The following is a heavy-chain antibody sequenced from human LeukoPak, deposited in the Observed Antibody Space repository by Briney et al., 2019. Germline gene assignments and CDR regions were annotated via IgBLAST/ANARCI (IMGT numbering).Heavy chain of an antibody. CDR2: IIPIFGTA. CDR3: ARDSDIVVVPAAISAEYYGMDV. CDR1: GYTFTSYG. Sequence: SVKVSCKASGYTFTSYGISWVRQAPGQGLEWMGGIIPIFGTANYAQKFQGRVTITADESTSTAYMGLSSLRSEDTAMYYCARDSDIVVVPAAISAEYYGMDVWGQGTTVTVSS. D-gene: IGHD2-2*02. V-gene: IGHV1-69*13. J-gene: IGHJ6*02.